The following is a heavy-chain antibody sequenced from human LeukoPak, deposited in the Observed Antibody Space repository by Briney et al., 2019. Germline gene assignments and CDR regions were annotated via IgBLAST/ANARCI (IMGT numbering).Heavy chain of an antibody. CDR1: GGSISSSSYY. CDR2: IYYTGST. CDR3: ARFMRGTIYDPPFGFDI. V-gene: IGHV4-39*07. D-gene: IGHD3-3*01. J-gene: IGHJ4*02. Sequence: PSETLSLTCTVSGGSISSSSYYWGWIRQPPGKGLEWIGSIYYTGSTNYNPSLKSRVTISLDTSKNQFSLKLSSVTAADTAVYYCARFMRGTIYDPPFGFDIWGQGTLVTVSS.